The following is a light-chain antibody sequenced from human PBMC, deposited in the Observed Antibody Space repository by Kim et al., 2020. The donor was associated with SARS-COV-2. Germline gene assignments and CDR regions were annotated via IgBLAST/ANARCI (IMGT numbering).Light chain of an antibody. CDR2: DVS. CDR3: SSYTRSSTNYV. CDR1: SSDVGGYTY. V-gene: IGLV2-14*03. J-gene: IGLJ1*01. Sequence: SITNSCTGTSSDVGGYTYVSWYQHHPGKAPKLMIYDVSNRPSGVSNRFSGSKSGNTASLTISGLQAQDEADYYCSSYTRSSTNYVFGTGTKVTVL.